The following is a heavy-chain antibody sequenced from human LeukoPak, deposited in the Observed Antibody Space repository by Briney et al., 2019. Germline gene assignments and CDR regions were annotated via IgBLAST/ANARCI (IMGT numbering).Heavy chain of an antibody. CDR3: ARAGISSRSGWFDP. V-gene: IGHV4-59*08. Sequence: SETLSLTCTVSGGSISSYYWSWIRQPPGKGQEWIGYIYYSGSTNYNPSLKSRVTISVDTSKNQFSLKLSSVTAADTAVYYCARAGISSRSGWFDPWGQGTLVTVSS. J-gene: IGHJ5*02. CDR1: GGSISSYY. D-gene: IGHD6-25*01. CDR2: IYYSGST.